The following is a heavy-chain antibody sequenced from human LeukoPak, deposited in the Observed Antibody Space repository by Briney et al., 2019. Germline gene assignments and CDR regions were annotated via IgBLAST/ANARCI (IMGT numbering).Heavy chain of an antibody. V-gene: IGHV3-23*01. CDR1: GFIFDNYG. Sequence: GGSLRLSCAVSGFIFDNYGMSWVRQSPGKGLEWVSGISDRGGRTYYADSVKGRFTISRDNSKNTLCLQMNSLRAEDTAVYYCAKGTSGSYVPDYWGQGTLVTVSS. D-gene: IGHD1-26*01. CDR3: AKGTSGSYVPDY. J-gene: IGHJ4*02. CDR2: ISDRGGRT.